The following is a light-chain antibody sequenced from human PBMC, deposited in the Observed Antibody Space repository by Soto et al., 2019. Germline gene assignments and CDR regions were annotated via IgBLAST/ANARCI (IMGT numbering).Light chain of an antibody. CDR1: SSNIGTNT. Sequence: QSALTQPPSASGTPGQRVTISCSGSSSNIGTNTVNRYQQFPRSAPKLLMYSSNQRTSGVPDRFSGSKSGTSASLAISALQSADEAAYYCAACDGSLTVVLFGGGTKLTVL. V-gene: IGLV1-44*01. CDR2: SSN. J-gene: IGLJ3*02. CDR3: AACDGSLTVVL.